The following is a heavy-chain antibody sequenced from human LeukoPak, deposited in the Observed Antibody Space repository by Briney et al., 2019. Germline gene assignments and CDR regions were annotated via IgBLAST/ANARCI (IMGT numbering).Heavy chain of an antibody. CDR3: AGGRTWITDS. CDR1: GFTFSSYW. Sequence: TGGSLRLSCAASGFTFSSYWMNWVRQAPGKGLEWVANIKQDGSEKNYVDSVKGRFTISRDNAKNSLDLQMNSLRAVDTAVYYCAGGRTWITDSWGQGTLVTVSS. D-gene: IGHD2-2*03. V-gene: IGHV3-7*04. CDR2: IKQDGSEK. J-gene: IGHJ4*02.